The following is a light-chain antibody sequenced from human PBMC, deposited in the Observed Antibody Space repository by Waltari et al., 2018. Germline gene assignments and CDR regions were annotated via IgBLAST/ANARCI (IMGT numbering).Light chain of an antibody. CDR2: DVS. CDR3: SSQSSKNVVL. V-gene: IGLV2-14*03. Sequence: QSALTQPASVSGSPGQSITISCTGTSSDVGTYNSVSWYQDHPGQSPKVIIYDVSDRPSGVSARFSASKSGNTASLTISGLQAEDEADYYCSSQSSKNVVLFGGGTKVTVL. J-gene: IGLJ3*02. CDR1: SSDVGTYNS.